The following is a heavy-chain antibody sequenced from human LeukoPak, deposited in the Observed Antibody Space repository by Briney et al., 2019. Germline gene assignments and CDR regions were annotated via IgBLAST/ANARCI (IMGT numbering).Heavy chain of an antibody. V-gene: IGHV4-59*08. CDR2: IYYSGST. J-gene: IGHJ4*02. D-gene: IGHD1-26*01. CDR3: ARLKLESSGSYDY. Sequence: ETLSLTCTVSGGSISSYYWSWIRQPPGKGPEWIGYIYYSGSTNYNPSLKSRVTISVDTSKNQFSLKLSSVTAADTAVYYCARLKLESSGSYDYWGQGTLVTVSS. CDR1: GGSISSYY.